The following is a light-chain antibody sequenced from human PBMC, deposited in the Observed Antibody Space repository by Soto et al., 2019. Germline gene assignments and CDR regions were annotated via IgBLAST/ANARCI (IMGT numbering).Light chain of an antibody. Sequence: SSSTCSIPVEERVTMTCRASQSISNSLAWYQQQPGKAPKLLIYRASALQSGVPSRFSGSGSGTEFSFNITSLQPEDVATYYCQQDDDSPNTFGQGARLE. J-gene: IGKJ5*01. CDR2: RAS. CDR3: QQDDDSPNT. CDR1: QSISNS. V-gene: IGKV1-5*03.